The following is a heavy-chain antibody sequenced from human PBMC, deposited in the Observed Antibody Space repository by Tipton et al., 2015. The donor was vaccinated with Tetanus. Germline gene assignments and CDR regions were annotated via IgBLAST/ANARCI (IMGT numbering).Heavy chain of an antibody. Sequence: SLRLSCAASGFTFSAFSMNWVRQAPGKGLEWVSSLDASGTYKYHADSLKGRFTISRDNAKNSLYLQMNSLRVDDTAVYYCAREVEEGFDHWGQGTLVTVSS. CDR1: GFTFSAFS. CDR3: AREVEEGFDH. V-gene: IGHV3-21*01. J-gene: IGHJ4*02. CDR2: LDASGTYK. D-gene: IGHD1-26*01.